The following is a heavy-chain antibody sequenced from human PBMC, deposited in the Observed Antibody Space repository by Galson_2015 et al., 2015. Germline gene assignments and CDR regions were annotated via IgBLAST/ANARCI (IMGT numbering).Heavy chain of an antibody. Sequence: LRLSCAASGFTFSSYNMIWVRQTPGKGLEWIAFISTSSSTIYYAESVKGRFTISRDNAKNSLYLQMDSLGAEDTAVYYCARGTSGYDTWGQGTLVTVSS. CDR1: GFTFSSYN. CDR2: ISTSSSTI. J-gene: IGHJ5*02. CDR3: ARGTSGYDT. V-gene: IGHV3-48*01. D-gene: IGHD5-12*01.